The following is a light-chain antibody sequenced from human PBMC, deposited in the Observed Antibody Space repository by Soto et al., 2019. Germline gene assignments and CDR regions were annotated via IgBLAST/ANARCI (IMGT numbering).Light chain of an antibody. CDR1: QSVSSTY. V-gene: IGKV3-20*01. J-gene: IGKJ1*01. CDR2: GAS. Sequence: IVLTQSPGALSLSPGERATLSCRASQSVSSTYLAWYQQQPGQAPRLLIYGASNRATGIPDRFSGSGSGTDFTLTISRLEPEDFAVYYCQQYGSSSWTFGQGTKVDIK. CDR3: QQYGSSSWT.